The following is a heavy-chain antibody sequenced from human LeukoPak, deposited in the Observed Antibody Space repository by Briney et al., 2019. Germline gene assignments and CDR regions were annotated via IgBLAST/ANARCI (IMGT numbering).Heavy chain of an antibody. CDR1: GFTFSSYA. CDR2: INHSGST. V-gene: IGHV4-34*01. Sequence: GSLRLSCAASGFTFSSYAMSWIRQPPGKGLEWIGEINHSGSTNYNPSLKSRVTISVDTSKNQFSLKLSSVTAADTAVYYCARGRRITMVRGDPPRYFDYWGQGTLVTVSS. CDR3: ARGRRITMVRGDPPRYFDY. J-gene: IGHJ4*02. D-gene: IGHD3-10*01.